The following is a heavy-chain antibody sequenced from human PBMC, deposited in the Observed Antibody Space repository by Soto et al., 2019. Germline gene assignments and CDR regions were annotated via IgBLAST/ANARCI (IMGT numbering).Heavy chain of an antibody. D-gene: IGHD5-18*01. CDR3: ARDRDSYAAMGNY. V-gene: IGHV1-69*13. CDR1: GGTFSSYA. J-gene: IGHJ4*02. CDR2: IIPIFGTA. Sequence: SVKVSCKASGGTFSSYAISWVRQAPGQGLEWMGGIIPIFGTANYAQKFQGRVTITADESTSTAYMELSSLRSEDTAVYYCARDRDSYAAMGNYWGQGTLVTVSP.